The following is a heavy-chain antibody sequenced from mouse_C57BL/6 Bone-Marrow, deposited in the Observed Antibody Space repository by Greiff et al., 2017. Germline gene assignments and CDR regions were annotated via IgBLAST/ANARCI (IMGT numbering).Heavy chain of an antibody. V-gene: IGHV1-81*01. D-gene: IGHD1-1*01. CDR1: GYTFTSYG. Sequence: VQLQQSGAELARPGASVKLSCKASGYTFTSYGISWVKQRTGQGLEWIGEIYPRSGNTYYNEKFKGKATLTAGKSSSTAYMELRSLTSEDSAVYFCARKVDYYGKGDYWGQGTTLTVSS. CDR2: IYPRSGNT. CDR3: ARKVDYYGKGDY. J-gene: IGHJ2*01.